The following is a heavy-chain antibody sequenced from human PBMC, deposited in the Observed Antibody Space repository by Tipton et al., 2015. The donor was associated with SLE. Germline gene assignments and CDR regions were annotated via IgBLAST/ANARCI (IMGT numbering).Heavy chain of an antibody. Sequence: LRLSCAASGSTFSSYEMSWIRQPPGKGLEWIGYIYYSGSTNYNPSLKSRVTISVDTSKNQFSLKLSSVTAADTAVYYCARGGTMVQGVIGLDYWAPGTLVSFSS. J-gene: IGHJ4*02. CDR2: IYYSGST. CDR1: GSTFSSYE. D-gene: IGHD3-10*01. CDR3: ARGGTMVQGVIGLDY. V-gene: IGHV4-59*01.